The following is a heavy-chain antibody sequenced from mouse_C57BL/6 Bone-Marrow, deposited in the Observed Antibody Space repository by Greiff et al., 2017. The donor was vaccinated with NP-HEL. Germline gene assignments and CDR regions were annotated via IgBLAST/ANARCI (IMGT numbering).Heavy chain of an antibody. CDR2: IRSKSSNYAT. J-gene: IGHJ1*03. V-gene: IGHV10-3*01. CDR1: GFTFNTYA. D-gene: IGHD2-4*01. Sequence: GGGLVQPKGSLKLSCAASGFTFNTYAMHWVRQAPGKGLEWVARIRSKSSNYATYYADSVKDRFTISRDDSQSMLYLQMNNLKTEDTAMYYCVIPYDYDVHWYFDVWGTGTTVTVSS. CDR3: VIPYDYDVHWYFDV.